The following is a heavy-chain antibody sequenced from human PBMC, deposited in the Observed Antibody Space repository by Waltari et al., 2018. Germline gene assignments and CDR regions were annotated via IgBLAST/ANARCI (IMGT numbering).Heavy chain of an antibody. CDR1: GLIFSNYA. CDR2: MSGSGDNT. J-gene: IGHJ4*02. CDR3: SKDADDSDYGLFDY. D-gene: IGHD4-17*01. Sequence: EVQLLESGGGLVQPGGSLRLSCAASGLIFSNYAMSWVRQAPGKGREWVSAMSGSGDNTYYADSVKGRFTISRDNSKNTLYLQMNSLRAEDKAVYYCSKDADDSDYGLFDYWGQGTLVTVSS. V-gene: IGHV3-23*01.